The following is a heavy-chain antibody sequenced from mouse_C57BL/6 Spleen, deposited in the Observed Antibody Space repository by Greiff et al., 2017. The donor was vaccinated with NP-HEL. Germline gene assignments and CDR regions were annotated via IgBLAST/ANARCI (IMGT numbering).Heavy chain of an antibody. CDR3: AREDYYYYGSSHWYFDV. CDR1: GYAFSSSW. CDR2: IYPGDGDT. V-gene: IGHV1-82*01. Sequence: QVQLQQSGPELVKPGASVKISCKASGYAFSSSWMNWVKQRPGKGLEWIGRIYPGDGDTNYNGKFKGKATLTADKSSSTAYMQLSSLTSEDSAVYFCAREDYYYYGSSHWYFDVWGTGTTVTVSS. D-gene: IGHD1-1*01. J-gene: IGHJ1*03.